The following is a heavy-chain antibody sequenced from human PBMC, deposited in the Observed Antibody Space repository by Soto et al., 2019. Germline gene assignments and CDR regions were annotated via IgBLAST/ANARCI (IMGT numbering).Heavy chain of an antibody. CDR1: GFTFSNAW. CDR2: IKRKPAGGTT. V-gene: IGHV3-15*01. Sequence: EVQLVESGGGLVKPRGSLRLSCAASGFTFSNAWMSLVRQAPGKGLAWVGRIKRKPAGGTTDYAAPVKGRFTISRDDSTSKLYLQIISLKTEDTAVYYCTTGRRNGVTIAALPLYYCGHVTLVTVSS. D-gene: IGHD6-6*01. J-gene: IGHJ4*01. CDR3: TTGRRNGVTIAALPLYY.